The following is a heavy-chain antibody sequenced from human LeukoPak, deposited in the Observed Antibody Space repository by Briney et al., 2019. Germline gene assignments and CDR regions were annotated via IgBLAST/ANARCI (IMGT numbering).Heavy chain of an antibody. D-gene: IGHD4-17*01. CDR1: GGSISSGGYY. J-gene: IGHJ4*02. CDR3: ARVYGGYFDY. CDR2: IYYSGST. Sequence: SQTLSLTCTVSGGSISSGGYYWSWICQHPGTGLEWIGYIYYSGSTYYNPSLKSRVTISVDTSKNQFSLKLSSVTAADTAVYYCARVYGGYFDYWGQGTLVTVSS. V-gene: IGHV4-31*03.